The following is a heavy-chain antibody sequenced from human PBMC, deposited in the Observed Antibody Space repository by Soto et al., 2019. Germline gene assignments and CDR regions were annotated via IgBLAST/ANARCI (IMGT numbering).Heavy chain of an antibody. V-gene: IGHV5-10-1*03. J-gene: IGHJ5*02. Sequence: EVQLVQSGAEVKKPGESLRISCKGSGYSFTSYWISWVRQMPGKGLEWMGRIDPSDSYTNYSPSFQGHVTISADKSISTAYLQWSSLKASDTAMYYCARQGQGPNWNYIGGVWFDPWGQGTLVTVSS. CDR2: IDPSDSYT. D-gene: IGHD1-7*01. CDR1: GYSFTSYW. CDR3: ARQGQGPNWNYIGGVWFDP.